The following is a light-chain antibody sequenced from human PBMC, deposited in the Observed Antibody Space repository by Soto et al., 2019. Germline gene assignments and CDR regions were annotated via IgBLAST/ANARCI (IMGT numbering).Light chain of an antibody. CDR2: DAS. J-gene: IGKJ5*01. V-gene: IGKV3D-20*01. Sequence: EIVLTQSPATLSLSPGERATLSCRASQSVSRSLAWYQQKPGQAPRLLIYDASNRATGIPARFSGSGSGTDFTLTISRLEPEDFAVYYCQQYGSSPITFGGGTRLDIK. CDR1: QSVSRS. CDR3: QQYGSSPIT.